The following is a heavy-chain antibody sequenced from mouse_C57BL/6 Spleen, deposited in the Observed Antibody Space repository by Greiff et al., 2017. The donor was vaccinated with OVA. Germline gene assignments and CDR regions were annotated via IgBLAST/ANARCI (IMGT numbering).Heavy chain of an antibody. CDR3: ASGDYDYVGYAMDY. V-gene: IGHV1-39*01. CDR2: INPNYGTT. J-gene: IGHJ4*01. CDR1: GYSFTDYN. Sequence: MQLKESGPELVKPGASVKISCKASGYSFTDYNMNWVKQSNGKSLEWIGVINPNYGTTSYNQKFKGKATLTVDQSSSTAYMQLNSLTSEDSAVYYCASGDYDYVGYAMDYWGQGTSVTVSS. D-gene: IGHD2-4*01.